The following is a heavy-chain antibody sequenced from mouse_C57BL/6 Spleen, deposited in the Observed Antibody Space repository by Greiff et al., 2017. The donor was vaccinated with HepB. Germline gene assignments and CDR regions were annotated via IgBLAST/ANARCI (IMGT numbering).Heavy chain of an antibody. CDR1: GYTFTSYW. J-gene: IGHJ2*01. CDR2: IDPSDSYT. D-gene: IGHD1-1*01. Sequence: QVQLQQPGAELVRPGTSVKLSCKASGYTFTSYWMHWVKQRPGQGLEWIGVIDPSDSYTNYNQKFKGKATLTVDTSSSTAYMQLSSLTSEDSAVYYCASHYYGSPWGQGTTLTVSS. V-gene: IGHV1-59*01. CDR3: ASHYYGSP.